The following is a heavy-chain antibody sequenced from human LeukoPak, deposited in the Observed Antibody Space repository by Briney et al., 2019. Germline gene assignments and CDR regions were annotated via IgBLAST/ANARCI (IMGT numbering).Heavy chain of an antibody. V-gene: IGHV3-30*02. CDR3: AKDQHRGSAAIAAAGTEPPGDY. CDR1: GFTFSSYG. Sequence: GGSLRLSCAASGFTFSSYGMHWVRQAPGKGLEWVAFIRYDGSNKYYADSVKGRFTISRDNSKNTLHLQMNSLRAEDTAVYYCAKDQHRGSAAIAAAGTEPPGDYWGQGTLVTVSS. D-gene: IGHD6-13*01. CDR2: IRYDGSNK. J-gene: IGHJ4*02.